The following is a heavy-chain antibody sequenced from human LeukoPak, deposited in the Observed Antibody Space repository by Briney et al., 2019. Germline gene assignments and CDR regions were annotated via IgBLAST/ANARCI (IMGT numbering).Heavy chain of an antibody. Sequence: SVKVSCKASGGTFSSYAISWVRQAPGQGLEWMGRIIPILGIANYAQKFQGRVTITADKSTSTAYMELSSLRSEDTAVYYCASTYYYDSSGYFYYYYGMDVWGQGTTVTVSS. CDR1: GGTFSSYA. D-gene: IGHD3-22*01. J-gene: IGHJ6*02. CDR3: ASTYYYDSSGYFYYYYGMDV. CDR2: IIPILGIA. V-gene: IGHV1-69*04.